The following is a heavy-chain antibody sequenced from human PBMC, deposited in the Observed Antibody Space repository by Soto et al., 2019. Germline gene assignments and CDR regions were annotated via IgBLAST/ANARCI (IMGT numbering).Heavy chain of an antibody. Sequence: PSETLSLTCTVSGGSISSGGYYWTWLRQHPGKGLEWIGYIYYSGSTYYNPSLKSRVTISVDTSKNQFSLKLSSVTAADTAVYYCARGYDRTSCDYWGPGTLVTVAA. CDR1: GGSISSGGYY. CDR3: ARGYDRTSCDY. J-gene: IGHJ4*02. D-gene: IGHD2-2*01. CDR2: IYYSGST. V-gene: IGHV4-31*03.